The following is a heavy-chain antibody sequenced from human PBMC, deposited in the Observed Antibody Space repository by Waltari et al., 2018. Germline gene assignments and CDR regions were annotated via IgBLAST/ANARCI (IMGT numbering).Heavy chain of an antibody. J-gene: IGHJ6*02. Sequence: QVQLVESGGGVVQPGRSLRLSCAASEFTFSSYAMHWVRQAPGKGLGWGACISYNERNIYYVDSVKGRFIISRDNSNKMLYLQMNNLRTEDTAVYYCARDYCDRTNCHGMDVWGQGTTVIVSS. CDR3: ARDYCDRTNCHGMDV. CDR1: EFTFSSYA. V-gene: IGHV3-30*04. CDR2: ISYNERNI. D-gene: IGHD3-22*01.